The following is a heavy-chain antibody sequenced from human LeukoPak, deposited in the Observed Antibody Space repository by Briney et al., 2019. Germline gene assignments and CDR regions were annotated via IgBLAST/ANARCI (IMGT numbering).Heavy chain of an antibody. CDR3: ARDPRVVAFHYFDY. CDR1: GFTFSRHA. CDR2: FLCLGVTP. V-gene: IGHV3-23*01. Sequence: GXSLRLSCAASGFTFSRHAMGWVSQAQGKGVEWVSGFLCLGVTPYYARSLNGPFPIPTDNSHTTLYLHINSLRAGDTAVYYCARDPRVVAFHYFDYWGQGPLVTVSS. J-gene: IGHJ4*02. D-gene: IGHD3-10*01.